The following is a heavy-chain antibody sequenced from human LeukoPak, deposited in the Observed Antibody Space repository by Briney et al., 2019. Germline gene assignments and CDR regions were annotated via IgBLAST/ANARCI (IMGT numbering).Heavy chain of an antibody. Sequence: SETLSLTCTVSGGSISSSSYYWGWIRQPPGKGLEWIGSIYYSGSTYYNPSLKSRVTISVDTSKNQFSLKLSSVTAADTAVYYCARGTAMGSSWFDPWGQGTLVTVSS. D-gene: IGHD5-18*01. CDR1: GGSISSSSYY. V-gene: IGHV4-39*01. J-gene: IGHJ5*02. CDR3: ARGTAMGSSWFDP. CDR2: IYYSGST.